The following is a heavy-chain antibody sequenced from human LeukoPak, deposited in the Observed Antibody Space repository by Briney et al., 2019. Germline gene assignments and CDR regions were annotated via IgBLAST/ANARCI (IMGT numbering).Heavy chain of an antibody. CDR1: GFTFSSYA. V-gene: IGHV3-23*01. CDR2: ISGSGGST. CDR3: ARAGYRVYDAFDI. J-gene: IGHJ3*02. Sequence: RTGASLRLSCAASGFTFSSYAMSWVRQAPGKGLEWVSAISGSGGSTYYADSVKGRFTISRDNAKNSLYLQMNSLRAEDTAVYYCARAGYRVYDAFDIWGQGAMVTVSS. D-gene: IGHD3-9*01.